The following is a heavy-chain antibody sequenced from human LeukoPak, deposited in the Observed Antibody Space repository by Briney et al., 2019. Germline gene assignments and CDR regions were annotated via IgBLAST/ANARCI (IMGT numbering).Heavy chain of an antibody. D-gene: IGHD2-15*01. V-gene: IGHV4-59*01. CDR1: GGSISSYY. CDR2: IYHSGTI. J-gene: IGHJ6*02. CDR3: AREGSAYGMDV. Sequence: SETLSLTCTVSGGSISSYYWSWIRQPPGKGLEWIAYIYHSGTINYNPSLKSRVTISLDTSKSQVSLNLTSVTAADTAVYYCAREGSAYGMDVWGQGTTVTVSS.